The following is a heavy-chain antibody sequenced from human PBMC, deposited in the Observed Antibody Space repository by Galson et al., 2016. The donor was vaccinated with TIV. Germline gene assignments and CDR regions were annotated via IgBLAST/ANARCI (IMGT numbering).Heavy chain of an antibody. D-gene: IGHD4-17*01. CDR2: INPNSGDT. CDR3: ARDLDSTVTAPFDY. V-gene: IGHV1-2*02. CDR1: GYTFTGYY. Sequence: SVKVSCKASGYTFTGYYMHWVRQAPGQGLEGMGWINPNSGDTNYAQNFQDRVTMTRDTSIRTAYMELSRLKSDDTAVYYCARDLDSTVTAPFDYWGQGTLVTISS. J-gene: IGHJ4*02.